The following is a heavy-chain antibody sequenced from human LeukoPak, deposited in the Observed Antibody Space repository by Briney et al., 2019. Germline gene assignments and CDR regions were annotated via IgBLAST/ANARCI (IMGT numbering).Heavy chain of an antibody. CDR1: GFTFSSYG. D-gene: IGHD3-16*01. CDR3: ARDLYAGTYYSDY. Sequence: PGGSLRLSCAASGFTFSSYGMHWVRQAPGKGLEWVAVMSYDGSNKYYADSVKGRFTISRDNSKNMVYLQMNSLRPEDTAVYYCARDLYAGTYYSDYWGQGTLVTVSS. V-gene: IGHV3-30*03. CDR2: MSYDGSNK. J-gene: IGHJ4*02.